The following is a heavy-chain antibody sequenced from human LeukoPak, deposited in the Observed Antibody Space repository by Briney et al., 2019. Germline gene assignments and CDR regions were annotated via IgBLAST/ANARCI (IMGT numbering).Heavy chain of an antibody. CDR3: AKALTDRGAGWYYFDF. Sequence: GGSLRLSCAASGFTFSSYAMSWVRQAPGKGLEWVSAISGSGGSTYYADSVKGRFTISRDNAKNSLYLQMNSLRAEDTALYYCAKALTDRGAGWYYFDFWGQGTLVTVSS. CDR2: ISGSGGST. V-gene: IGHV3-23*01. D-gene: IGHD6-19*01. J-gene: IGHJ4*02. CDR1: GFTFSSYA.